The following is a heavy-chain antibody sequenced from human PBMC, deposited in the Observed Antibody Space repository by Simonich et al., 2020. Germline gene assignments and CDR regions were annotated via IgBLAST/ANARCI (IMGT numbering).Heavy chain of an antibody. CDR3: ARGAYSSSSGDY. J-gene: IGHJ4*02. D-gene: IGHD6-6*01. CDR2: IYTSGST. V-gene: IGHV4-4*07. CDR1: GGSISSYY. Sequence: QVQLQESGPGLVKPSETLSLTCTVSGGSISSYYWSWIRQPAGKGLEWIGRIYTSGSTNYHPSLKRRVTMSVDKSKNQFSLKLSAVTAADTAVYYCARGAYSSSSGDYWGQGTLVTVSS.